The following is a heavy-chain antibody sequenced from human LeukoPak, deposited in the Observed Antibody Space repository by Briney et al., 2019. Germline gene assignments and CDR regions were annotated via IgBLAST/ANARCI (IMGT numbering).Heavy chain of an antibody. J-gene: IGHJ4*02. CDR3: AKEGSTYYDFWSGYFDY. CDR2: ISYDGSNK. V-gene: IGHV3-30*18. D-gene: IGHD3-3*01. Sequence: PGRSLRLSCAASRFTFSSYGMHWVRQAPGKGLEWVAVISYDGSNKYYADSVKGRFTISRDNSKNTLYLQMNSLRAEDTAVYYCAKEGSTYYDFWSGYFDYWGQGTLVTVSS. CDR1: RFTFSSYG.